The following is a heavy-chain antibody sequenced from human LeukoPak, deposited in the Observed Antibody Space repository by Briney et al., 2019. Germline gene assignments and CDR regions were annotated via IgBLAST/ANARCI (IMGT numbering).Heavy chain of an antibody. CDR2: INPSGGST. J-gene: IGHJ5*02. V-gene: IGHV1-46*01. Sequence: ASVKASCKASGYTFTSYYMHWVRQAPGQGLEWTGIINPSGGSTSYAQKSQGRVTMTRDTSTSTVYMELSSLRSEDTAVYYCASLFSSGPLGGPWGQGTLVTVSS. D-gene: IGHD3-22*01. CDR3: ASLFSSGPLGGP. CDR1: GYTFTSYY.